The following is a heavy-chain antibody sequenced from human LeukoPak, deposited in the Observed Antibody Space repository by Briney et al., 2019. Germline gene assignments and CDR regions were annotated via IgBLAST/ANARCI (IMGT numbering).Heavy chain of an antibody. Sequence: GASVKVSCKASGYTFSTYGLMWVRQAPGQGLEWMGWINTNNGNTNYAQKFQGRATMTTDTSTSTGYMELRSLRSDDTAVYYCARKRCTGDCYLFDPWGQGTLVTVSS. CDR1: GYTFSTYG. D-gene: IGHD2-21*02. J-gene: IGHJ5*02. CDR3: ARKRCTGDCYLFDP. V-gene: IGHV1-18*01. CDR2: INTNNGNT.